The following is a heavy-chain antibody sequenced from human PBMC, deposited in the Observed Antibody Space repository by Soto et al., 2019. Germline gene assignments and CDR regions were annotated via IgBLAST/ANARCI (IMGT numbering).Heavy chain of an antibody. V-gene: IGHV3-53*01. D-gene: IGHD1-20*01. J-gene: IGHJ4*02. CDR3: ARDGYNPYWSAT. CDR1: GLSVSRNY. Sequence: GGSLRLSCAASGLSVSRNYMTWVRQSPGKGLEVVSIIYSGGDTYYADSVKGRFTISRDNSKNTLYLQMNSLRAEDTAVYYCARDGYNPYWSATWGQGTLVTVSS. CDR2: IYSGGDT.